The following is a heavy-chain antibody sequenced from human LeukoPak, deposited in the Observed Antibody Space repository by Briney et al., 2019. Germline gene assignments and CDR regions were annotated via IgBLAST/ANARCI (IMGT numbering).Heavy chain of an antibody. CDR1: GASISSYY. CDR2: IHTSGAS. D-gene: IGHD1-26*01. CDR3: ARLGSYQDF. Sequence: PSETLSLTCTVSGASISSYYWSWIRQTPEKGLEWMGNIHTSGASSYYPSLKSRLTMSIDTSKNQLSLKLTSVTAADPAVYFCARLGSYQDFWGQGALVTVSS. V-gene: IGHV4-4*09. J-gene: IGHJ4*02.